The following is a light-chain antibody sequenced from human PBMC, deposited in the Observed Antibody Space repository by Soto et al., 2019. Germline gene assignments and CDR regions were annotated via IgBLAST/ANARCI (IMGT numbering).Light chain of an antibody. V-gene: IGKV3-15*01. CDR3: QQYNNWPRT. J-gene: IGKJ1*01. CDR2: GAS. Sequence: EIVMTPSPATLSVSPGEGVTLSCRAGQSVRSNLAWYQQKPGQAPRLLVYGASTRATGIPARFSGSGSGTEFTLTISSLQSEDFAVYYCQQYNNWPRTFGQGTKVDIK. CDR1: QSVRSN.